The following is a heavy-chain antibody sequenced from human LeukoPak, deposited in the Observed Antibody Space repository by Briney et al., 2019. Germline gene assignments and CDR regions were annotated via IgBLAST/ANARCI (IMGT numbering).Heavy chain of an antibody. V-gene: IGHV4-39*01. CDR3: ARQSWGYSGHDYFGY. D-gene: IGHD5-12*01. CDR1: GGSISSSPYY. Sequence: PSETLSLTCSVSGGSISSSPYYWGWIRQPPGKGLEWIGGIHYSGSTYYNPSLKSRVTISVDTSKNQFSLRLRSVTAADTAVYYCARQSWGYSGHDYFGYWGQGTLVTVSS. J-gene: IGHJ4*02. CDR2: IHYSGST.